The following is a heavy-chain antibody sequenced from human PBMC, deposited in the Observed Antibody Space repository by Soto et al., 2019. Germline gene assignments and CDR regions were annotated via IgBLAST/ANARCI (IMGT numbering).Heavy chain of an antibody. CDR2: ISGSGGST. D-gene: IGHD3-10*01. CDR1: GFTFSSYA. V-gene: IGHV3-23*01. Sequence: GGSLRLSCAASGFTFSSYAMSWVRQAPGKGLEWVSAISGSGGSTYYADSVKGRFTISRDNSKNTLYLQMNSLRAEDTAVYYCAKDQREYYYGSGSYLDSTDYWGQGTLVTVSS. J-gene: IGHJ4*02. CDR3: AKDQREYYYGSGSYLDSTDY.